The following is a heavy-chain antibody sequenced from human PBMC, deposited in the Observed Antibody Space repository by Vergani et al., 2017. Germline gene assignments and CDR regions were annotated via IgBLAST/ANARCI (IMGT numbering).Heavy chain of an antibody. CDR1: GFTFSGHW. D-gene: IGHD2-2*01. J-gene: IGHJ4*02. CDR2: VNQDASQS. Sequence: EVQLVESGGGLVQPGGSLRLSCAASGFTFSGHWMSWVRQAPGKGLEWLAKVNQDASQSYYVDSVKGRFTISRDNAKTSLYLQMNSLRAEDTAVYYCARGGFSTWDYWGQGTLVTVSS. V-gene: IGHV3-7*04. CDR3: ARGGFSTWDY.